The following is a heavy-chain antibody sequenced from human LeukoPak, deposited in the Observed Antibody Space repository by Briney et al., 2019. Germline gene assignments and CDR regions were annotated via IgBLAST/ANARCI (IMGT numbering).Heavy chain of an antibody. Sequence: SETLSLTCTVSGGSISSYYWSWIRQPPGKGLEWVGYIYYSGSTNYNPSLKSRVTISVDTSKNQFSLKLSSATAADTAVYYCARGEYQLLWGYYYYGMDVWGKGTTVTVSS. CDR3: ARGEYQLLWGYYYYGMDV. J-gene: IGHJ6*04. D-gene: IGHD2-2*01. CDR2: IYYSGST. CDR1: GGSISSYY. V-gene: IGHV4-59*01.